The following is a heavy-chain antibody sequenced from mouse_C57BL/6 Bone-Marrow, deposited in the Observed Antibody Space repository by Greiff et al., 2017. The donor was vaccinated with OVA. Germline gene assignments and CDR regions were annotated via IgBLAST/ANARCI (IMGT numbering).Heavy chain of an antibody. J-gene: IGHJ3*01. CDR1: GYTFTSYW. CDR3: ARDDGYSFAY. CDR2: IDPSDSYT. V-gene: IGHV1-50*01. D-gene: IGHD2-3*01. Sequence: QVQLQQPGAELVKPGASVKPSCKASGYTFTSYWMQWVKQRPGQGLEWIGEIDPSDSYTNYNQKFKGKATLTVDTSSSTAYMQLSSLTSEDSAVYYCARDDGYSFAYWGQGTLVTVSA.